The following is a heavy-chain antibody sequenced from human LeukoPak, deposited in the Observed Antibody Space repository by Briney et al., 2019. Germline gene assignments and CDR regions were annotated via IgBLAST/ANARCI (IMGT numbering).Heavy chain of an antibody. D-gene: IGHD1-1*01. V-gene: IGHV3-30*18. CDR3: AKDRLRTTTKGGFDY. CDR1: GFTFSSYG. CDR2: ISYDGSNK. Sequence: GGSLRLSCAASGFTFSSYGMHWVRQAPGKGLEWVAVISYDGSNKYYADSVKGRFTISRDNSKNTLYLQMNSLRAEDTAVYYCAKDRLRTTTKGGFDYWGQGTLVTVSS. J-gene: IGHJ4*02.